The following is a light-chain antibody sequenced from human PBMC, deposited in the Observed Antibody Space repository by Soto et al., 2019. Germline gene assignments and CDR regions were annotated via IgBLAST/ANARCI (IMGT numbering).Light chain of an antibody. J-gene: IGKJ2*01. Sequence: DIVMTQSPLSLPVTPGEPASISCKSNQSLLHSNGYNYLDWYVQKPGQSPQVLIYMGSNRASGVPDRFSGSGSGTDFTLKISRVEAEDVGVYFCMQALQIRNTFGQGTKLEIK. V-gene: IGKV2-28*01. CDR3: MQALQIRNT. CDR1: QSLLHSNGYNY. CDR2: MGS.